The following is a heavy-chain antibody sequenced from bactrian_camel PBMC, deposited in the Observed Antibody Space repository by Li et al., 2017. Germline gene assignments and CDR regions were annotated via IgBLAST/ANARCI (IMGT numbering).Heavy chain of an antibody. CDR2: HYYGVGTT. CDR1: GYTTSTNC. J-gene: IGHJ4*01. Sequence: HVQLVESGGGLVQPGGSLRLSCAASGYTTSTNCMGWFRQAPGKDGKEVVGHYYGVGTTYYADSVKGRFTISRDNAKNTLYLQMNGLKPEDTAVYYCAARESCFSSYSYWGQGTQVTVS. D-gene: IGHD6*01. V-gene: IGHV3S54*01. CDR3: AARESCFSSYSY.